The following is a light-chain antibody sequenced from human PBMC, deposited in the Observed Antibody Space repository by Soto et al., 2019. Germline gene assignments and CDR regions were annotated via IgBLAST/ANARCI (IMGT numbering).Light chain of an antibody. Sequence: QSALTQPRSVSGSPGQSVTISCAGTSSDVGAYNYVSWFQQHPGKAPKVMIYDVNKRPSGVPDRFSASKSGNTASLTISGLQAEDEADYYCCSFAGGYTFVFGTGTKVTVL. J-gene: IGLJ1*01. CDR1: SSDVGAYNY. CDR2: DVN. CDR3: CSFAGGYTFV. V-gene: IGLV2-11*01.